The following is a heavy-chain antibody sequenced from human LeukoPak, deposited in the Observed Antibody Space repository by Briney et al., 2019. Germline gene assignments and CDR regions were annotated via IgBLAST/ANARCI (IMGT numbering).Heavy chain of an antibody. D-gene: IGHD3-9*01. CDR1: GFTFSSYA. CDR2: ISGSGGST. J-gene: IGHJ6*02. Sequence: GGSLRLSCAASGFTFSSYAMSWVRQAPGKGLEWVSAISGSGGSTYYADSAKGRFTISRDNSKNTLYLQMNSLRAEDTAVYYCAKDVQSYYDILTGYYYGMDVWGQGTTVTVSS. V-gene: IGHV3-23*01. CDR3: AKDVQSYYDILTGYYYGMDV.